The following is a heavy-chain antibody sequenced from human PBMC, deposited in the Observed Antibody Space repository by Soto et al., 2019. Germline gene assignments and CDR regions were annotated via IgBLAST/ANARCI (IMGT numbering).Heavy chain of an antibody. D-gene: IGHD1-1*01. V-gene: IGHV3-74*01. CDR3: ARASTGRYWFHP. CDR1: GFTFSSYW. J-gene: IGHJ5*02. Sequence: EVQLVESGGGLVQPGGSLRLSCAASGFTFSSYWMHWVRQAPGKGLVWVSRINYDGSTTSYADSVKCRFTISRDNARNTLHLQMNSLRAEATAVYYCARASTGRYWFHPLGQGTLGSVSS. CDR2: INYDGSTT.